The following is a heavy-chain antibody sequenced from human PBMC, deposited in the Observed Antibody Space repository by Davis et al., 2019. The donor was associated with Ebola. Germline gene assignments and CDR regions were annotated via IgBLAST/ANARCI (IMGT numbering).Heavy chain of an antibody. D-gene: IGHD2-15*01. CDR2: ISAYNGNT. CDR3: ARVGGSSYYYYGMDV. V-gene: IGHV1-18*01. J-gene: IGHJ6*02. Sequence: AASVKVSCKASGYTFTSYGISWVRQAPGQGIEWMGWISAYNGNTNYAQKLQGRVTMTTDTSTSTAYMELRSLRSDDTAVYYCARVGGSSYYYYGMDVWGQGTTVTVSS. CDR1: GYTFTSYG.